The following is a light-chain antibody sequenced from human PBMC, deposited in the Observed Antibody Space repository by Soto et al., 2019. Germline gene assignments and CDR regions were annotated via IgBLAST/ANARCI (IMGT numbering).Light chain of an antibody. J-gene: IGKJ1*01. Sequence: DIQITQSPSTLSGSVGDRVTITFRASQTISSWLAWYQQKPGKAPKLLIYKASTLKSGVPSRFSGSGSGTEFTLTISSLQPDDFATYYCQHYNSYSEAFGQGTRWIS. CDR3: QHYNSYSEA. V-gene: IGKV1-5*03. CDR2: KAS. CDR1: QTISSW.